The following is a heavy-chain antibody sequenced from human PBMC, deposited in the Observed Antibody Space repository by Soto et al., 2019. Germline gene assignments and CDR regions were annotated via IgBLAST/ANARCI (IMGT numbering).Heavy chain of an antibody. D-gene: IGHD5-18*01. Sequence: SVKVSCKASGGTFTSYAINCVRQAPGQGIEWMGGIIPIFGTANYTQKFQGTGTITADSYTSTAYIELSSLRSVDTAVYYCARVSYGYSTDFWGQATTVSGS. CDR1: GGTFTSYA. V-gene: IGHV1-69*13. CDR2: IIPIFGTA. CDR3: ARVSYGYSTDF. J-gene: IGHJ6*02.